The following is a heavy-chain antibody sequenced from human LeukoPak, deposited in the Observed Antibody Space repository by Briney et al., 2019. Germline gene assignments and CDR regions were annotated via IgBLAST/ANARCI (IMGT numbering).Heavy chain of an antibody. V-gene: IGHV4-34*01. CDR2: INHSGST. CDR1: GGSFSGYY. CDR3: ARRATYCSGGSCPPGTDY. Sequence: KTSETLSLTCAVYGGSFSGYYWSWIRQPPGKGLEWIGEINHSGSTNYNPSLKSRVTLSVDTSKTQFSLKLSSVTAADTAVYYCARRATYCSGGSCPPGTDYWGQGTLVTVSS. J-gene: IGHJ4*02. D-gene: IGHD2-15*01.